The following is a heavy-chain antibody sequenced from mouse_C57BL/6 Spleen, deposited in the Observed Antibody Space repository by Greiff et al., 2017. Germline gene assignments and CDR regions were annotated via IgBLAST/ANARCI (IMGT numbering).Heavy chain of an antibody. CDR2: ISYDGSN. Sequence: EVQLQESGPGLVKPSQSLSLPCSVPGYSITSGYYWNWIRQFPGNKLEWMGYISYDGSNNSNPSLKNRFSITRDTSKNQFFLKLNSVTTEDTATYYCARSDYSKGYFDVWGTGTTVTVSS. CDR3: ARSDYSKGYFDV. V-gene: IGHV3-6*01. D-gene: IGHD2-5*01. CDR1: GYSITSGYY. J-gene: IGHJ1*03.